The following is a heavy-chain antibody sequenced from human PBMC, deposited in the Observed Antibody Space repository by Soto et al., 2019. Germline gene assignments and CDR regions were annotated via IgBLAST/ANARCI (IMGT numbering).Heavy chain of an antibody. CDR3: TKKGQYHDSSACGRDCYMDV. CDR2: IYWDDQK. CDR1: GFSFTTYGVG. J-gene: IGHJ6*04. Sequence: QITLKESGPTLVKPTQTLTLTCTFSGFSFTTYGVGVGWIRQAPGKAPEWLALIYWDDQKTFRSSLESRLTITKDTSKDQVVRTITNMDPVDTATYYCTKKGQYHDSSACGRDCYMDVWGKGTTVTVSS. D-gene: IGHD2-2*01. V-gene: IGHV2-5*02.